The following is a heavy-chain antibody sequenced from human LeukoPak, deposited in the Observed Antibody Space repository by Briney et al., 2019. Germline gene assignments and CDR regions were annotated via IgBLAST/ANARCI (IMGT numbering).Heavy chain of an antibody. D-gene: IGHD6-19*01. CDR1: GFTFSSYS. CDR2: ISSSSSYI. CDR3: ARVGIAVAVADY. V-gene: IGHV3-21*01. Sequence: GGSLRLSCAASGFTFSSYSMNWVRQAPGKGLEWVSSISSSSSYIYYADSVKGRFTISRDNAKNSLYLQMNSLRAEDTAVYYCARVGIAVAVADYWGQGTLVTVSS. J-gene: IGHJ4*02.